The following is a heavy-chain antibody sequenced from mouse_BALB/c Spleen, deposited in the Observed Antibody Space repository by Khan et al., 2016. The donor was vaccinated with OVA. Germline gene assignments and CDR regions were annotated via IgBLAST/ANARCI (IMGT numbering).Heavy chain of an antibody. D-gene: IGHD1-1*02. CDR2: IRLKYNNYAT. CDR1: GFTFSNFW. Sequence: EVKLEVSGGGLVQPGGSMKLSCVASGFTFSNFWMNWVRQSPAKGLEWVAEIRLKYNNYATHYAESVKGRFTISRDDSKSSVYLQMNNLRAEDTGSYYCSSRGGCHAWFAYWGQGTLVTVSA. CDR3: SSRGGCHAWFAY. J-gene: IGHJ3*01. V-gene: IGHV6-6*02.